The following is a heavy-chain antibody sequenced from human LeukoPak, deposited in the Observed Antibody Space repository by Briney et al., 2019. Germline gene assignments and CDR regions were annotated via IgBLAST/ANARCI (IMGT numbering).Heavy chain of an antibody. CDR3: ARDSGDYVWGSYIGYFDC. Sequence: ASVKVSCQASGYTFPSYYMHWVRQAPGQGLEWMGIINPSGGSTSYAQKFQGRVTMTRDTSTSTVYMEPSSLRSEYTAVYYCARDSGDYVWGSYIGYFDCWSQGTLVTVSS. D-gene: IGHD3-16*01. CDR2: INPSGGST. J-gene: IGHJ4*02. V-gene: IGHV1-46*01. CDR1: GYTFPSYY.